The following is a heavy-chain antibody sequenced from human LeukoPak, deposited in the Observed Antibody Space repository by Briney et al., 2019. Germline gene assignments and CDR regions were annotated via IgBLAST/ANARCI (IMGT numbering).Heavy chain of an antibody. CDR1: GFTFSSYW. Sequence: GGSLRLSCAASGFTFSSYWMNWVRQAPGKGLEWVANIKQDGSEKYYVDSVKGRFTISRDNAKNSLYLQMNSLRAEDTAVYYCARARSSIAAPSDYWGQGTLVTVSS. J-gene: IGHJ4*02. D-gene: IGHD6-6*01. CDR2: IKQDGSEK. CDR3: ARARSSIAAPSDY. V-gene: IGHV3-7*01.